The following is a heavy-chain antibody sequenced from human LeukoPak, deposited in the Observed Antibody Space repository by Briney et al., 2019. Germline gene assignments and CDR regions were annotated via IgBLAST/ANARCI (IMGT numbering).Heavy chain of an antibody. D-gene: IGHD3-10*01. CDR2: IYYSGSP. J-gene: IGHJ4*02. CDR1: GGSISSFY. CDR3: ANYHGSGSYPFDY. Sequence: PSETLSLTCTVSGGSISSFYWSWIRQPPGKGLEWIGYIYYSGSPNYNPSLKSRVTISLDTSKNQFSLRLSSVTAADTAVYYCANYHGSGSYPFDYWGQGTLVTVSS. V-gene: IGHV4-59*01.